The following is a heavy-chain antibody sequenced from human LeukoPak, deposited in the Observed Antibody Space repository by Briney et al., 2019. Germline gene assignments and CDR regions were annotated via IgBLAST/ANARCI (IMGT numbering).Heavy chain of an antibody. Sequence: SETLSLTCAVYGGSFIGYYCSWIRQPPGKGLEWIGEINHSGGANYNPSLKSRVTISADTSKSQFSLKPGSVTAADTAVYYCARVPLRLLEPFDYWGQGTLVTVSS. J-gene: IGHJ4*02. V-gene: IGHV4-34*01. D-gene: IGHD3-3*01. CDR1: GGSFIGYY. CDR2: INHSGGA. CDR3: ARVPLRLLEPFDY.